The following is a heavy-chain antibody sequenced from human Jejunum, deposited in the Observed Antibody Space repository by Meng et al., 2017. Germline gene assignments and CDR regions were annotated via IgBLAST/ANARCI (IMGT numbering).Heavy chain of an antibody. D-gene: IGHD1-26*01. J-gene: IGHJ2*01. CDR3: ARNSDPRGNHWYFDL. V-gene: IGHV3-30*19. CDR1: GFAFRHYG. Sequence: GGSLRLSCEASGFAFRHYGMHWVRQAPGKGLEWVAAISTGDIVTYYTDSVKGRFTVFRDSSKDTLFLQMNSLRAEDTAIYFCARNSDPRGNHWYFDLWGRGTLVTVSS. CDR2: ISTGDIVT.